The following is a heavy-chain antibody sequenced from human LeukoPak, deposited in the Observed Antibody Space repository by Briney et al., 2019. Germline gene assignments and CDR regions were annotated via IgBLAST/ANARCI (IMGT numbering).Heavy chain of an antibody. D-gene: IGHD6-19*01. J-gene: IGHJ4*02. Sequence: SETLSLTCTVSGGSISSYYWSWIRQPPGKGLEWIGYIYYSGSTNYNPSLKSRVTISVDTSKNQISLKLSSVTAADAAVYYCARRNVGYRSGQLDYWGEGTLVSVSS. CDR3: ARRNVGYRSGQLDY. CDR2: IYYSGST. CDR1: GGSISSYY. V-gene: IGHV4-59*01.